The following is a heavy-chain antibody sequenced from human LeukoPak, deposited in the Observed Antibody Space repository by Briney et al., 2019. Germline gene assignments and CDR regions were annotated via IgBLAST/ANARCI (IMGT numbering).Heavy chain of an antibody. CDR1: GFTFSDYW. V-gene: IGHV3-7*05. J-gene: IGHJ4*02. D-gene: IGHD6-6*01. CDR3: AREEIAARGAYDY. Sequence: GGSLRLSCAGSGFTFSDYWMSWVRQAPGKGLEWVANIKLDGTEKHYVDSVKGRFTISRGNSRNSLSLQMNSLRAEDTAVYYCAREEIAARGAYDYWGQGTLVTVSS. CDR2: IKLDGTEK.